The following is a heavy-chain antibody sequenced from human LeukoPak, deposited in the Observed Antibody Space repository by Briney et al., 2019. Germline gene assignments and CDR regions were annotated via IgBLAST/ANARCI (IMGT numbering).Heavy chain of an antibody. D-gene: IGHD5-18*01. J-gene: IGHJ4*02. Sequence: GGSLRLSCAASGFTFSSYAMHWVRQAPGKGLEGVAVISYAGSNKYYADSVKGRFTISRDNSKNTLYLQMNSLRAEDTAVYYCARGVDTATVYFDYWGQGTLVTVS. CDR1: GFTFSSYA. CDR2: ISYAGSNK. CDR3: ARGVDTATVYFDY. V-gene: IGHV3-30*04.